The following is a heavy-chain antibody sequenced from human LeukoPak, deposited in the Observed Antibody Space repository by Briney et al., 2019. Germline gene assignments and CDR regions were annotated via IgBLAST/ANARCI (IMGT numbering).Heavy chain of an antibody. Sequence: ASVKVSCKASGYTFITYKMHWVREAPGQGLEWVGIINPSDGDRRNAQKFQGRVTMTRDMSTSTVYMELSSLRSEDTAVYYCAIDGGSYSADYWGQGTLVTVSS. D-gene: IGHD3-10*01. CDR1: GYTFITYK. CDR2: INPSDGDR. V-gene: IGHV1-46*01. J-gene: IGHJ4*02. CDR3: AIDGGSYSADY.